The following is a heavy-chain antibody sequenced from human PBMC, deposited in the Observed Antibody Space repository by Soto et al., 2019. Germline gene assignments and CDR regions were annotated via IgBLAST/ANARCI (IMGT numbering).Heavy chain of an antibody. CDR3: VRVTNAAPGTPPYYFDY. V-gene: IGHV3-72*01. J-gene: IGHJ4*02. D-gene: IGHD6-13*01. Sequence: EVQLVESGGGLVQPGGSLRLSCAASGFIFSEHYMDWVRQGPGKGLEWVGRARNKANSYTTEYAASVKGRFTISRDESSLYLHMNSLKTADTAVYYCVRVTNAAPGTPPYYFDYWGQGTLVTVSS. CDR1: GFIFSEHY. CDR2: ARNKANSYTT.